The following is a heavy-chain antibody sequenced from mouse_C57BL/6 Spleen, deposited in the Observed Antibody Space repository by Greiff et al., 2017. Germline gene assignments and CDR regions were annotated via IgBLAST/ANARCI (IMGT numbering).Heavy chain of an antibody. Sequence: QVQLQQSGPGLVQPSQSLSITCKVSGFSLTSYGVHWVRQSPGQGLEWLGVIWSGGSTDYKTAFISRLSISKDNSKSHVFFKMNSLQADDTAKYYCAGGGSYAAMDYWGQGTSVTVSS. D-gene: IGHD1-1*02. CDR3: AGGGSYAAMDY. CDR2: IWSGGST. CDR1: GFSLTSYG. V-gene: IGHV2-2*01. J-gene: IGHJ4*01.